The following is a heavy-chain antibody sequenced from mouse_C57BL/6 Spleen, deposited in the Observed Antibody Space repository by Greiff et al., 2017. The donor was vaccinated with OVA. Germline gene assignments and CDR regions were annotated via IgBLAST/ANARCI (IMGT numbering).Heavy chain of an antibody. CDR3: ARRNYYGSSSYYAMDY. V-gene: IGHV1-52*01. CDR1: GYTFTSYW. Sequence: VQLQQPGAELVRPGSSVKLSCKASGYTFTSYWMHWVKQRPIQGLEWIGNIDPSDSETHYNQKFKDKATLTVDKSSSTAYMQLSSLTSEDSAVYYCARRNYYGSSSYYAMDYWGQGTSVTVSS. CDR2: IDPSDSET. J-gene: IGHJ4*01. D-gene: IGHD1-1*01.